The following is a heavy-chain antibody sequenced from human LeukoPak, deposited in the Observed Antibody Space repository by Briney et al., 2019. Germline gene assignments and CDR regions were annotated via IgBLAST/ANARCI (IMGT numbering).Heavy chain of an antibody. CDR2: IKSKTDGGTT. J-gene: IGHJ4*02. D-gene: IGHD3-22*01. CDR3: TTEYYYDSSGYYLFDY. Sequence: GGSLRLSCAASGFTFSTYWMSWVRQAPGKGLEWVGRIKSKTDGGTTDYAAPVKGRFTISRDDSKNTLYLQMNSLKTEDTAVYYCTTEYYYDSSGYYLFDYWGQGTLVTVSS. CDR1: GFTFSTYW. V-gene: IGHV3-15*01.